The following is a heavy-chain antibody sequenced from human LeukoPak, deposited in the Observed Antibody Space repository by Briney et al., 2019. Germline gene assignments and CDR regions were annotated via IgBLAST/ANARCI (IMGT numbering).Heavy chain of an antibody. CDR1: GFTFSSYE. Sequence: GGSLRLSCAASGFTFSSYEMNWVRQAPGKGLEWVSYISSSGSTIYYADSVKGRFTISRDNAKNSLYLQMNSLRAEDTAVYYCARGDSGYDWGNPIFLAYSWFDPWGQGTLVTVSS. J-gene: IGHJ5*02. CDR3: ARGDSGYDWGNPIFLAYSWFDP. V-gene: IGHV3-48*03. CDR2: ISSSGSTI. D-gene: IGHD5-12*01.